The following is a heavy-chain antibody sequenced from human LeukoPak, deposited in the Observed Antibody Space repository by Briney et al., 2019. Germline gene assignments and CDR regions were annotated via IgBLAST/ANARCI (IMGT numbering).Heavy chain of an antibody. D-gene: IGHD6-19*01. Sequence: GGSLRLSCAASEFSVGSNYMTWVRQAPGKGLEWVANIKQDGSEKYYLDSLEGRFTISRDNAKNSVYLQINRLRAEDTAVYYCARRGTIAVPVFWFDPWGQGTLVIVSS. CDR1: EFSVGSNY. CDR3: ARRGTIAVPVFWFDP. V-gene: IGHV3-7*01. J-gene: IGHJ5*02. CDR2: IKQDGSEK.